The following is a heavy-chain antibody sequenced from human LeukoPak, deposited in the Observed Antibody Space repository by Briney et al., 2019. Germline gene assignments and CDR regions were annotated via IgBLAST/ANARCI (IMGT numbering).Heavy chain of an antibody. CDR3: ARDQVVRAAFDI. J-gene: IGHJ3*02. CDR1: GGSISSGGYY. D-gene: IGHD2-15*01. Sequence: PSETLSLTCTVSGGSISSGGYYWSWIRQPPGKGLEWIGYIYHSGSTYYNPSLKSRVTISVDRSKNQFSLKLSSVTAADTAVYYCARDQVVRAAFDIWGQGTMVTVSS. V-gene: IGHV4-30-2*01. CDR2: IYHSGST.